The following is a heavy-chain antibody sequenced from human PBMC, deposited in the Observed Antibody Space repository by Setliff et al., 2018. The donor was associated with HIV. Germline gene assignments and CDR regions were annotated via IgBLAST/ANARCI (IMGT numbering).Heavy chain of an antibody. CDR3: ARAYGFSSSSHYYYYYMDV. Sequence: PSETLSLTCTVSGGSISSGGYYWSWIRQHPGKGLEYIGYIYYSGSTYYNPSLKSRVTVLVDTSKNQVSLKLRSVTAADTAVYYCARAYGFSSSSHYYYYYMDVWGKGTTVTVSS. D-gene: IGHD6-6*01. J-gene: IGHJ6*03. V-gene: IGHV4-31*03. CDR1: GGSISSGGYY. CDR2: IYYSGST.